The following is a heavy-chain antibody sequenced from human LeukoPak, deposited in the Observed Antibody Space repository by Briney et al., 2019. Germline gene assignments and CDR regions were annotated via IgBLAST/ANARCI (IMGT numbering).Heavy chain of an antibody. J-gene: IGHJ4*02. CDR1: GFTFSSSA. CDR2: ISSSGSTI. V-gene: IGHV3-48*03. Sequence: GGSLRLSCAASGFTFSSSAMNWVRQAPGKGLEWVSYISSSGSTIYYADSVKGRFTISRDNAKNSLYLQMNSLRAEDTAIYYCARRLEYSISTSCSKWGQGTLVTVSS. D-gene: IGHD2-2*01. CDR3: ARRLEYSISTSCSK.